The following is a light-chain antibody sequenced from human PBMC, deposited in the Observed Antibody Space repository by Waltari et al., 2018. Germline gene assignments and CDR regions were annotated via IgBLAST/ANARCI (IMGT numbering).Light chain of an antibody. CDR3: ISYTTSDTMI. Sequence: QSALTQPASVSGSPGQSITISCTGTSRDVGAYTYVSWYQQHPGKVPKLIIYDVSHRPSGVSFRFSGSKSDNTASLTISGLQAEDEADYYCISYTTSDTMIFGGGTKLTVL. CDR2: DVS. CDR1: SRDVGAYTY. V-gene: IGLV2-14*03. J-gene: IGLJ2*01.